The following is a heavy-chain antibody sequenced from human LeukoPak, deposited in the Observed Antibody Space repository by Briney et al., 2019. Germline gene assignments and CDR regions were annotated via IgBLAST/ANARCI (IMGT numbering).Heavy chain of an antibody. Sequence: ASVKVSCMASGYTFTSYGISWVRQAPGQGLEWMGWISAYNGNTNYAQKLQGRVTLTTDTSTSTAYMELRSLRSDDTAVYYCARGAGTFSTEGYYYYYYGMDVWGQGTTVTVSS. CDR2: ISAYNGNT. D-gene: IGHD1-7*01. CDR3: ARGAGTFSTEGYYYYYYGMDV. V-gene: IGHV1-18*01. CDR1: GYTFTSYG. J-gene: IGHJ6*02.